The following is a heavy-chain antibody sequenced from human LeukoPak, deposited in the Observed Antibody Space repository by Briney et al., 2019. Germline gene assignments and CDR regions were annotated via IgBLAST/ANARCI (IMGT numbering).Heavy chain of an antibody. J-gene: IGHJ6*03. V-gene: IGHV3-21*01. CDR3: ARDYYYYMDV. CDR2: ISSSSSYI. Sequence: PGGSLRLSCAASGFSVSNNYMSWVRQAPGKGLEWVSSISSSSSYIYYADSVKGRFTISRDNAKNSLYLQMNSLRAEDTAVYYCARDYYYYMDVWGKGTTVTVSS. CDR1: GFSVSNNY.